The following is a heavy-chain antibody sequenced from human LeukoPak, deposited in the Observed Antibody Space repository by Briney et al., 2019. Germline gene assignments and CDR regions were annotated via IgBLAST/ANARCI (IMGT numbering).Heavy chain of an antibody. D-gene: IGHD3-9*01. CDR3: ATSKTTYYDILTGYYSWEGFDY. CDR1: GYTFTDYY. J-gene: IGHJ4*02. Sequence: ASVKVSYKASGYTFTDYYIHWVRQAPGQGPEWMGWINANSGGTNYAQNFQGRVTMTRDTSISTAYMELSSLRSEDTAVYYCATSKTTYYDILTGYYSWEGFDYWGQGTLVTVSS. V-gene: IGHV1-2*02. CDR2: INANSGGT.